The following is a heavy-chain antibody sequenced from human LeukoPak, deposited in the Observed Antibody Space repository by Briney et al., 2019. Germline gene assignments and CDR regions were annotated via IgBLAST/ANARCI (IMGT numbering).Heavy chain of an antibody. J-gene: IGHJ4*02. CDR2: ISYDGSNK. CDR3: AIVPRSSTRTYFDY. D-gene: IGHD2-2*01. Sequence: PGRSLRLSCAASGFIFSSYGMHWVRQAPGKGLEWVAVISYDGSNKYYADSVKGRFTISRDNSKNTLNLQMNSLRVEDTAVYYCAIVPRSSTRTYFDYWGQGTLVTVSS. V-gene: IGHV3-30*03. CDR1: GFIFSSYG.